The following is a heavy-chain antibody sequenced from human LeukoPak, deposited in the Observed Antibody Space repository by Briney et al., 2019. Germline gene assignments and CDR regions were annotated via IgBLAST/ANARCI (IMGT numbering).Heavy chain of an antibody. Sequence: PGGSLRLSCAASGFTFNNYAMSWVRQAPGKGLEWVSSISGSGASTYYADSVKGRFTISRDNSKNTLYLQMNSLRAEDTAIYYCAKETIEYLWGSYFDYWGQGTLVTVSS. J-gene: IGHJ4*02. CDR2: ISGSGAST. V-gene: IGHV3-23*01. CDR1: GFTFNNYA. D-gene: IGHD3-16*01. CDR3: AKETIEYLWGSYFDY.